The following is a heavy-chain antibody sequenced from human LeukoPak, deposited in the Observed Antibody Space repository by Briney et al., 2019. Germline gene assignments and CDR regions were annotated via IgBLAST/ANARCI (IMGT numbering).Heavy chain of an antibody. V-gene: IGHV1-8*01. CDR1: GFTFGRYE. D-gene: IGHD6-13*01. CDR3: ARVLSSSWYGGGYLDL. Sequence: ASVKVSCKASGFTFGRYEVKGVRQATGRGREWLGWMDPNSDTSGYAQKFQGRVTMTRNTSINTAYMELSSLRSDDTAGYYCARVLSSSWYGGGYLDLWGRGTPVTVSS. CDR2: MDPNSDTS. J-gene: IGHJ2*01.